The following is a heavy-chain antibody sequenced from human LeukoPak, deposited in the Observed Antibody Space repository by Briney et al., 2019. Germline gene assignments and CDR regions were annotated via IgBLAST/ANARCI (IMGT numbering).Heavy chain of an antibody. CDR1: GFTFDDYA. J-gene: IGHJ4*02. V-gene: IGHV3-23*01. Sequence: PGRSLRLSCAASGFTFDDYAMHWVRQAPGKGLEWVSTISGNGGDTYYADSVKGRFTISRDNSKNTLYLQMNSLRADDTAIYYCAKGAYHDDWGQGTLVTVSS. D-gene: IGHD3-3*01. CDR2: ISGNGGDT. CDR3: AKGAYHDD.